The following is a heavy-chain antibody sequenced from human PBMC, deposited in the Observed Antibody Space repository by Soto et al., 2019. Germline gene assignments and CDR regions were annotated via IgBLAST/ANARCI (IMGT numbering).Heavy chain of an antibody. CDR2: LYWDDDK. V-gene: IGHV2-5*02. CDR1: WFSLTTRGVG. CDR3: AHIPNYYQYDWFDP. Sequence: QITLKESGPTLVKPTQTLTLTCTFSWFSLTTRGVGVGWIRQPPGKALECPALLYWDDDKRYSPSLQSRLSITKDTSKNQVVLTMTNVDPVDTATYYCAHIPNYYQYDWFDPWGQGTLVSVSS. D-gene: IGHD3-16*01. J-gene: IGHJ5*02.